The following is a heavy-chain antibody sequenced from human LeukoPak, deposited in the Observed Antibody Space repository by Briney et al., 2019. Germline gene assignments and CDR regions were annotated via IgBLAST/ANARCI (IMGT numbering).Heavy chain of an antibody. J-gene: IGHJ6*03. CDR2: INWNGGST. Sequence: GGSLRLSCAASGFTFDDYGMSWVRQAPGKGLEWVSGINWNGGSTGYADSVKGRFTISRDNAKNSLYLQMNSLRAEDTALYYCARLKTGTYYYYYMDVWGKGTTVTVSS. CDR1: GFTFDDYG. D-gene: IGHD1/OR15-1a*01. V-gene: IGHV3-20*04. CDR3: ARLKTGTYYYYYMDV.